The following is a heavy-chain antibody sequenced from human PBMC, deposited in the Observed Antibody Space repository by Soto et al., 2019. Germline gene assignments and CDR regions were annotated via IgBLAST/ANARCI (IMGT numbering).Heavy chain of an antibody. CDR1: GGSFSGYY. V-gene: IGHV4-34*01. J-gene: IGHJ3*02. D-gene: IGHD3-3*01. CDR2: INHSGST. Sequence: SETLSLTCAVYGGSFSGYYWSWIRQPPGKGLEWIGEINHSGSTNYNPSLKSRVTISVDTSKNQFSLKLSSVTAADTAVYYCARKIRFFPGYGFDIWGQGTMVTVSS. CDR3: ARKIRFFPGYGFDI.